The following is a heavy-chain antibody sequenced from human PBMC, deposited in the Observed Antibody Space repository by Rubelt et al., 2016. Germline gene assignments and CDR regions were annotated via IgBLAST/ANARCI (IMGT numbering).Heavy chain of an antibody. CDR3: ARDGIRIAARQGWYFDL. CDR2: ISANNGNT. V-gene: IGHV1-18*01. D-gene: IGHD6-6*01. Sequence: QVQLVQSGAEVKKPGASVKVSCKASGYTFTSYGISWVRQAPGQGLEWMEWISANNGNTNYAQKLQGRGTRTTDTYTSTVYMELRSRRSDDTAVYYCARDGIRIAARQGWYFDLWGRGTLVTVSS. J-gene: IGHJ2*01. CDR1: GYTFTSYG.